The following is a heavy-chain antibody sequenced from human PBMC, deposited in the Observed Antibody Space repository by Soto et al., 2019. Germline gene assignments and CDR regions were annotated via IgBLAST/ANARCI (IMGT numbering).Heavy chain of an antibody. V-gene: IGHV3-23*01. CDR1: GFTFSSYA. Sequence: EVQLLESGGGLVQPGGSLRLSCAASGFTFSSYAMSWVRQAPGKGLEWVSAISGSGGSTYYADSVKGRFTISRDNSKNTLYLQMNILRAEDTAVYYCARSASMVFHAFDIWGQGTMVTVSS. J-gene: IGHJ3*02. CDR3: ARSASMVFHAFDI. CDR2: ISGSGGST. D-gene: IGHD3-10*01.